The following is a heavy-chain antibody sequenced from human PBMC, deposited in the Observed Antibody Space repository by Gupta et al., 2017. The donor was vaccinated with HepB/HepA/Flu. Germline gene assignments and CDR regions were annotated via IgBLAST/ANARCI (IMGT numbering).Heavy chain of an antibody. V-gene: IGHV3-9*01. Sequence: EVQLVESGGGLVQPGRSLRLSCAAYGFIFDDYAMHWVRQAPGKGLEWVSGISWNSAGIGYADSVKGRFTISRDNAKNSLYLQMNSLRVEDTALYYCVKGKTVSGSSEFDYWGQGTLVTVSS. CDR1: GFIFDDYA. J-gene: IGHJ4*02. D-gene: IGHD1-26*01. CDR2: ISWNSAGI. CDR3: VKGKTVSGSSEFDY.